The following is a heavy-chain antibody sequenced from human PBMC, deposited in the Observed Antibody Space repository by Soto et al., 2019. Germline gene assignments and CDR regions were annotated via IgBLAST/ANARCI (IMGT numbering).Heavy chain of an antibody. V-gene: IGHV3-11*06. D-gene: IGHD1-1*01. J-gene: IGHJ4*02. Sequence: GGSLRLSCAASGFTFSDHYMSWIRQAPGKGLEWIGFSSNSGSFTRYADSVKGRFSISRDNAKNSLYLQMNSLRGDDTAIYYCVRSGDNYNLLDYWGQGTPVTVSS. CDR2: SSNSGSFT. CDR3: VRSGDNYNLLDY. CDR1: GFTFSDHY.